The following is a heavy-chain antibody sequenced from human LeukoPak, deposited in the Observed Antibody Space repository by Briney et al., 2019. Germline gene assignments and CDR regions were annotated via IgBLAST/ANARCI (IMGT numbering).Heavy chain of an antibody. D-gene: IGHD3-10*01. V-gene: IGHV3-7*01. CDR1: GFTFSSYW. J-gene: IGHJ6*03. Sequence: GGSLRLSCAASGFTFSSYWMSWVRQAPGMGLEWVANIKQDGSEKYYVDSVKGRFTISRDNAKNSLYLQMNSLRAEDTAVYYCARDQGSGINYYYYYMDVWGKGTTVTVSS. CDR2: IKQDGSEK. CDR3: ARDQGSGINYYYYYMDV.